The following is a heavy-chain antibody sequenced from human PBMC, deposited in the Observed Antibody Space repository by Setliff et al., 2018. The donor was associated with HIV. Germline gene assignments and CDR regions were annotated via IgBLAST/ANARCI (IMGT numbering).Heavy chain of an antibody. CDR2: IDPNSGDT. V-gene: IGHV1-2*02. CDR1: GYTFSAHY. D-gene: IGHD2-15*01. Sequence: ASVKVSCKTSGYTFSAHYIRWVRQAPGQGLEWMGWIDPNSGDTNYAQKFQGRVTMARDTSISTAYMELNRLTSDDTALYYCVKGAGGYYDYWSQGALVTVSS. CDR3: VKGAGGYYDY. J-gene: IGHJ4*02.